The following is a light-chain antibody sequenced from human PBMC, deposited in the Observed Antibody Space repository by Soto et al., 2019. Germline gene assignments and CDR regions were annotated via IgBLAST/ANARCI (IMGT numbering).Light chain of an antibody. CDR3: QQYNSCPLT. Sequence: EIALTQSPGTLSLSPGEGASLSCRASQSVSSNLAWYQQKPGQSPRLLIYDASNRATGIPARFSGIGSGTEFTLTISSLQSEDFAVYYCQQYNSCPLTFGGGTKVDI. J-gene: IGKJ4*01. CDR1: QSVSSN. CDR2: DAS. V-gene: IGKV3D-15*01.